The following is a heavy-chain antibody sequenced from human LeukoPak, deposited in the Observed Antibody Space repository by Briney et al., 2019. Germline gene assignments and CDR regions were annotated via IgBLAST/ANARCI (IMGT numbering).Heavy chain of an antibody. CDR3: ANGRAYSGSHYVS. CDR2: INPNSGGT. V-gene: IGHV1-2*02. CDR1: GYTFTGYY. D-gene: IGHD1-26*01. J-gene: IGHJ5*02. Sequence: ASVKVSCKASGYTFTGYYMHWVRQAPGQGLEWMGWINPNSGGTNYAQKFQGRVTMTRDTSISTAYMELSRLRSDDTAVYYCANGRAYSGSHYVSWGQGTLVTVSS.